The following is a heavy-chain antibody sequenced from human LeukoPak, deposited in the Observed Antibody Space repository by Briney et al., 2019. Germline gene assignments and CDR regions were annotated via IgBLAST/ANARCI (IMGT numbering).Heavy chain of an antibody. CDR2: IHYSGNT. Sequence: SETLSLTCTVSGGSVSSSYWSWIRQPPGKRLEWIGYIHYSGNTNYNPSLQSRVTISLDTSKNQFSLKLSSVTAADTAMYYCARHPPYYDDSSGYYSGNAFDIWGQGTMVTVSS. D-gene: IGHD3-22*01. V-gene: IGHV4-59*08. J-gene: IGHJ3*02. CDR1: GGSVSSSY. CDR3: ARHPPYYDDSSGYYSGNAFDI.